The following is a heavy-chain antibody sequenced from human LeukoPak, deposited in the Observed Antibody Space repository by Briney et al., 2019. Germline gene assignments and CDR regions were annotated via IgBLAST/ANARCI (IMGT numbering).Heavy chain of an antibody. CDR2: ISWNSGSI. J-gene: IGHJ4*02. CDR1: GFTFDDYA. D-gene: IGHD6-19*01. V-gene: IGHV3-9*01. Sequence: GGSLRLSCAASGFTFDDYAMHWVRQAPGKGLEWVSGISWNSGSIGYADSVKGRFTISRDNAKNSLYLQMNSLRAEDTALYYCAKGKGRVAALFDYWGQGTLVTVSS. CDR3: AKGKGRVAALFDY.